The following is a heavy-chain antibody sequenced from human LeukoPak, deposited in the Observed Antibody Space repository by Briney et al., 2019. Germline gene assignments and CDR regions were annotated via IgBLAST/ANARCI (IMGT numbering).Heavy chain of an antibody. Sequence: PGGSLRLSCAASGFTFSSYSMNWVRQAPGKGLEWLSYISSSSSPIYYADSVKGRFTISRDNAKNSLYLQMNSLRAEDTAVYYCARDLRDGSAYWGQGTLVTVSS. CDR3: ARDLRDGSAY. CDR2: ISSSSSPI. V-gene: IGHV3-48*04. J-gene: IGHJ4*02. CDR1: GFTFSSYS. D-gene: IGHD5-24*01.